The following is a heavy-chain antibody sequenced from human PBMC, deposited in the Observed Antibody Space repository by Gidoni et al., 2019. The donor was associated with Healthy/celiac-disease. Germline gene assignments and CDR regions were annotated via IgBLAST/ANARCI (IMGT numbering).Heavy chain of an antibody. V-gene: IGHV4-39*01. D-gene: IGHD3-22*01. Sequence: QLQLQESGPGLVKPSETLSLTCTVSGGSISSSSYYWGWIRQPPGKGLEWIGSIYYSGSTYYNPSLKSRVTISVDTSKNQFSLKLSSVTAADTAVYYCARPEYYYDSSGYYSGAFDIWGQGTMVTVSS. J-gene: IGHJ3*02. CDR1: GGSISSSSYY. CDR2: IYYSGST. CDR3: ARPEYYYDSSGYYSGAFDI.